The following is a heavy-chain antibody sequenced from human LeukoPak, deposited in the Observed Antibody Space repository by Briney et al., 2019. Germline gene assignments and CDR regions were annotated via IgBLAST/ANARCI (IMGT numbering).Heavy chain of an antibody. CDR2: IEEDGNER. V-gene: IGHV3-7*03. CDR1: GFTFDTYW. J-gene: IGHJ4*02. Sequence: GGSLRLSCAASGFTFDTYWMSWVRQAPGKGLEWVANIEEDGNERYYVDSVKGRFTISRDNAKNSLYLQMNSLRAEDTAVYYCARARPVTMVRGVLYWGQGTLVTVSS. D-gene: IGHD3-10*01. CDR3: ARARPVTMVRGVLY.